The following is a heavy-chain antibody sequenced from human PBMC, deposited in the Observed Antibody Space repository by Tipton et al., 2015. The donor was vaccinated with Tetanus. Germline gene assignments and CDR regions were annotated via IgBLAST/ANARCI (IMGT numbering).Heavy chain of an antibody. CDR2: VYYTGDT. J-gene: IGHJ1*01. D-gene: IGHD1-26*01. CDR1: GDSVSGYY. CDR3: AGVTAHRSELYFEH. Sequence: LRLSCTVSGDSVSGYYWSWIRQPPGKGLEWVGYVYYTGDTNYNPPPMSRVTISMDRTETQISLKKTTVTAADTAVYYCAGVTAHRSELYFEHWGQGTQVTVSS. V-gene: IGHV4-59*02.